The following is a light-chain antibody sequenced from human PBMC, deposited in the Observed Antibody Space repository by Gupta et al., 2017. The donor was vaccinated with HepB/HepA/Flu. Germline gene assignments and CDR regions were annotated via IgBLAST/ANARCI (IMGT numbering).Light chain of an antibody. CDR2: KAS. J-gene: IGKJ1*01. CDR1: QSISSW. V-gene: IGKV1-5*03. CDR3: QQDDTYWT. Sequence: DIQMTQSPSTLSASVGDRVTITCRASQSISSWLDWYQQKPGKAPKLLIYKASRGKRGVPLRFSGSGEGKEFTLTSSRRQHDDFANYYCQQDDTYWTFGQGTKVEIK.